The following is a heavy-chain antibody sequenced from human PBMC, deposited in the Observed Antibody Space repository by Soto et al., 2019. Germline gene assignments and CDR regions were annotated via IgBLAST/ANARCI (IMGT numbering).Heavy chain of an antibody. D-gene: IGHD5-12*01. J-gene: IGHJ4*02. CDR3: ARDPHMVAYSGYESFFDY. Sequence: ASVKVSCKASGYTFTSYGISWVRQAPGQGLEWMGWISAYNGNTNYAQKLQGRVTMTTDTSTSTAYMELRSLRSDDTAVYYCARDPHMVAYSGYESFFDYWGQGTLVTVSS. V-gene: IGHV1-18*01. CDR2: ISAYNGNT. CDR1: GYTFTSYG.